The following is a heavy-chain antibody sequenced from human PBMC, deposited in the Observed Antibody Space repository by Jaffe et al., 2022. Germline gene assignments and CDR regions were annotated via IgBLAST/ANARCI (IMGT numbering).Heavy chain of an antibody. Sequence: QVQLQESGPGLVKPSGTLSLTCAVSGGSISSSNWWSWIRQPPGKGLEWIGEIYHSGSTNYNPSLKSRVTISVDKSKNQFSLKLSSVTAADTAVYYCARTPTGVGIAVAGSQDHAFDIWGQGTMVTVSS. D-gene: IGHD6-19*01. CDR1: GGSISSSNW. CDR3: ARTPTGVGIAVAGSQDHAFDI. V-gene: IGHV4-4*02. J-gene: IGHJ3*02. CDR2: IYHSGST.